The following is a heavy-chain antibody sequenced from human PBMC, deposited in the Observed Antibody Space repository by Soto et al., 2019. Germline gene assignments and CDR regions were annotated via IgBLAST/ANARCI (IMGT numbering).Heavy chain of an antibody. Sequence: QVQLVQSGAEVKKPGASVRVSCKASGYAFSTHYMHWVRQAPGQGLEWMGLITPSAGTTSYAQKFQGRVTMTRDTSTSTVYMELSSLRSDDTAVFYCAKGGDTTVINWSIPAYWGQGTPVTVSS. V-gene: IGHV1-46*01. D-gene: IGHD5-18*01. J-gene: IGHJ4*02. CDR3: AKGGDTTVINWSIPAY. CDR2: ITPSAGTT. CDR1: GYAFSTHY.